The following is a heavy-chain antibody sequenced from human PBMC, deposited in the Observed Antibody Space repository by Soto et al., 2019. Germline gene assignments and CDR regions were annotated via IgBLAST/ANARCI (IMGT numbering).Heavy chain of an antibody. CDR3: AKDDGYSSSSPLDY. Sequence: QVQLVESGGGMVQPGRSLRLSCAASGFTFSSYGMHWVRQAPGKGLEWVAVISYDGSNKYYADSVKGRFTISRDNSKNTLYLQMNSLRAEDTAVYYCAKDDGYSSSSPLDYWGQGTLVTVSS. J-gene: IGHJ4*02. V-gene: IGHV3-30*18. CDR2: ISYDGSNK. D-gene: IGHD6-6*01. CDR1: GFTFSSYG.